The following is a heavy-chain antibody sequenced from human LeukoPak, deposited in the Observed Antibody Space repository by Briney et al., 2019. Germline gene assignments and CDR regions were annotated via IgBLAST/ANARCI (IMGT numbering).Heavy chain of an antibody. CDR1: GFTFNNYP. CDR2: LSGSSVDT. J-gene: IGHJ4*02. Sequence: GGSLRLSCAASGFTFNNYPMSWVRQAPGKGLEWISVLSGSSVDTAYAKYVKGRFTISRDNSRNTLYLQMNSLRAEDTAVYYCAKDPRVGSRVATPCHWGQGTLVTVSS. V-gene: IGHV3-23*01. CDR3: AKDPRVGSRVATPCH. D-gene: IGHD5-24*01.